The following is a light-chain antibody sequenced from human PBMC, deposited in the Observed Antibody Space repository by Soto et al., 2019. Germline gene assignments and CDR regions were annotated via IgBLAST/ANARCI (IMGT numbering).Light chain of an antibody. V-gene: IGKV3-11*01. J-gene: IGKJ1*01. CDR3: QQFRNWPWT. CDR2: DAS. Sequence: EIVLTQSPATLSLSPGERATLSCRASQSVSSYLAWYQQKPGQAPRLLIYDASNRATGIPARFSGSGSGTDFTLTISSLEPEDFAVYYCQQFRNWPWTFGQGTKVDIK. CDR1: QSVSSY.